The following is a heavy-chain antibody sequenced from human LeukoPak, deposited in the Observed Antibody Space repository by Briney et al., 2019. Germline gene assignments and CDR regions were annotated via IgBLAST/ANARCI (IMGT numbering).Heavy chain of an antibody. Sequence: PGGSLRLSCAASGFTFSSYSMNWVRQAPGKGLEWVAFARYDGTNTYYADSVKGRFIISRDNSKNTLYLQMDSLRAEDTAVYYCTKGRHDSSGYSDYWGQGTLVTVSP. J-gene: IGHJ4*02. CDR3: TKGRHDSSGYSDY. V-gene: IGHV3-30*02. CDR1: GFTFSSYS. CDR2: ARYDGTNT. D-gene: IGHD3-22*01.